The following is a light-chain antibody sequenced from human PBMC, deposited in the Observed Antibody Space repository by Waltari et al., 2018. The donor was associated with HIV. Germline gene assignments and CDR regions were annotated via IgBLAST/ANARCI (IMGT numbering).Light chain of an antibody. V-gene: IGLV1-51*01. J-gene: IGLJ3*02. Sequence: QSVLTQPPSVSAAPGQKVTISCSGSSSNIGNDYVSWYQHLPGAAPKLLIYGNDKRPSGIPDRISGSKSGTSANLGITGLQTGDEADYYCGTWDTSLSGGVFGGGTKLTVL. CDR1: SSNIGNDY. CDR2: GND. CDR3: GTWDTSLSGGV.